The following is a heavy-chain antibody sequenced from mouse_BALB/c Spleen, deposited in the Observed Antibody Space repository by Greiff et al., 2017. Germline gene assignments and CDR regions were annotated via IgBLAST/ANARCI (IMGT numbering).Heavy chain of an antibody. CDR1: GDSITSGY. D-gene: IGHD1-2*01. CDR2: ISYSGST. Sequence: DVKLQESGPSLVKPSQTLSLTCSVTGDSITSGYWNWIRKFPGNKLEYMGYISYSGSTYYNPSLKSRISITRDTSKNQYYLQLNSVTTEDTATYYCARHITTATPYYFDYWGQGTTLTVSS. J-gene: IGHJ2*01. CDR3: ARHITTATPYYFDY. V-gene: IGHV3-8*02.